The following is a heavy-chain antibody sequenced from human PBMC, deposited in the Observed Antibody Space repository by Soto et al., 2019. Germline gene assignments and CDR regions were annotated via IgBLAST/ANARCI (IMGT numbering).Heavy chain of an antibody. CDR3: ARNPQGYCSGGSCDPFDY. V-gene: IGHV3-11*06. CDR2: ISSSSSYT. Sequence: QVQLVESGGGLVKPGGSLRLSCAASGFTFSDYYMSWIRQAPGKGLEWVSYISSSSSYTNYADSVKGRFTISRDNAKNSLYLQMNSLRAEDTAVYYCARNPQGYCSGGSCDPFDYWGQGTLVTVSS. CDR1: GFTFSDYY. D-gene: IGHD2-15*01. J-gene: IGHJ4*02.